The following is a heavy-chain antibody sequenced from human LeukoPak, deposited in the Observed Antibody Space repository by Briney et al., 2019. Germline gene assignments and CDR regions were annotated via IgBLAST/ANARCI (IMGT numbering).Heavy chain of an antibody. CDR3: AKDINRNCLGDCPFDS. CDR2: IRGDGHNK. D-gene: IGHD2-21*02. Sequence: GGSLRLSCAASGFTFNNYGMDWVRQAPGKGLEWVSFIRGDGHNKYYADSVRGRFTVSRDNPKNTLYLQMNSLRAEDTAVYYCAKDINRNCLGDCPFDSWGRGARVTVST. CDR1: GFTFNNYG. J-gene: IGHJ4*02. V-gene: IGHV3-30*02.